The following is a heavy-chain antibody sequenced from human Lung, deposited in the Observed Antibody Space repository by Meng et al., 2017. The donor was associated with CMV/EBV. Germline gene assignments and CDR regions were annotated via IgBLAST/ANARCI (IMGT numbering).Heavy chain of an antibody. Sequence: ASXXDSCKASGYTVTGYYMHWVRQAPRQGLEWMGWINHNSGGTNYAQKFQGRVTMTRDTSISTAYMELGRMRSDDTAVYYCAGGPRSSTSLGYWGQGTLVTVSS. CDR1: GYTVTGYY. D-gene: IGHD2-2*01. V-gene: IGHV1-2*02. J-gene: IGHJ4*02. CDR2: INHNSGGT. CDR3: AGGPRSSTSLGY.